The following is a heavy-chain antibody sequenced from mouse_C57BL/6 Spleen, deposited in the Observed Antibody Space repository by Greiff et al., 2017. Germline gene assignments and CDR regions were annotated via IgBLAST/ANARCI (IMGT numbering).Heavy chain of an antibody. CDR1: GYTFTGYW. J-gene: IGHJ1*03. CDR2: IHPNSGST. V-gene: IGHV1-64*01. Sequence: VQLQQPGAELVKPGASVKLSCKASGYTFTGYWMHWVKQRPGQGLEWIGMIHPNSGSTNYNAKFKSKATLTVDKSSSTAYMQLSSLTSEDSAVYYCASDCGSPRFEVWGTGTTVTVTS. CDR3: ASDCGSPRFEV. D-gene: IGHD1-1*01.